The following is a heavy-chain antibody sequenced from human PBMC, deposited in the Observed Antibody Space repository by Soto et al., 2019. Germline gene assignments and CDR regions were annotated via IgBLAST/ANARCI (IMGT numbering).Heavy chain of an antibody. V-gene: IGHV1-8*01. Sequence: QVQLVQSGAEVKKPGASVKVSGKASGYTFTSYDINWVRKATGQGLEYMGWMNPNRGNTGYAQKFQGRVTMTRNTSISTAYMELSSLRSDDTAVYYCARERGRYGMDVWGQGTTVTVSS. D-gene: IGHD3-10*01. CDR1: GYTFTSYD. CDR3: ARERGRYGMDV. J-gene: IGHJ6*02. CDR2: MNPNRGNT.